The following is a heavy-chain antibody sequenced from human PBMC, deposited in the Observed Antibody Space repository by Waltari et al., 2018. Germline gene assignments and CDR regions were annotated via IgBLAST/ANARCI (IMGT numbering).Heavy chain of an antibody. J-gene: IGHJ4*02. Sequence: QVQLVQSGAAVKKPGSSVKVSCEASGGTVCSYAISWVRQAPGQGLEWMGGIIPILGIATDAQKYQGRFTMTADECTGTAYMELSGMRSEDTAGYCCARGPDYWGQGTLVTVSS. CDR1: GGTVCSYA. CDR2: IIPILGIA. CDR3: ARGPDY. V-gene: IGHV1-69*04.